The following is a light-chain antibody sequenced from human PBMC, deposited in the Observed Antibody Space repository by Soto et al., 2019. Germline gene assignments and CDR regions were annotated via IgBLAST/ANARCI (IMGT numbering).Light chain of an antibody. V-gene: IGLV2-8*01. CDR2: EVN. CDR3: SSYAGSSNV. CDR1: SSDVGGYNY. Sequence: QSALTQPPSASRSPGQSVAISCTGTSSDVGGYNYVSWYQQHPGKAPNLMIYEVNKRPSGVPDRFSGSKSGNTASLTVSGLQAEDEADYYCSSYAGSSNVFGTGTKVTVL. J-gene: IGLJ1*01.